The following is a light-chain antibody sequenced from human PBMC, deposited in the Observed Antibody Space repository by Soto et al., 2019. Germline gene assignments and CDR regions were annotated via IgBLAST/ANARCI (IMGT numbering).Light chain of an antibody. CDR1: LNLMHSNGYNY. V-gene: IGKV2-28*01. CDR3: MQPLQSWT. J-gene: IGKJ1*01. CDR2: LGS. Sequence: DVLMTQSPLSLPVTPGEPSSISCRSSLNLMHSNGYNYLNWYLQRPGQSPQLLIYLGSNRASGVPDRFSGSGSGTDFTLKISRVEAEDVGVYYCMQPLQSWTFGQATKV.